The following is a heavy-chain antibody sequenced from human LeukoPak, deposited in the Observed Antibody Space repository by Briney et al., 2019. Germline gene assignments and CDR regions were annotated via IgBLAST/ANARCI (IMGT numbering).Heavy chain of an antibody. Sequence: SETLSLTCTVSGGSISSYYWTWIRQPPGKGLEWIGYIYYSGNTNYNPSLKSRVTISLDTSRNQFSLKLSSVTAADTAVYYCARRARATAGGDYFDYWGQGTLVTVSS. CDR3: ARRARATAGGDYFDY. D-gene: IGHD6-13*01. V-gene: IGHV4-59*08. CDR1: GGSISSYY. J-gene: IGHJ4*02. CDR2: IYYSGNT.